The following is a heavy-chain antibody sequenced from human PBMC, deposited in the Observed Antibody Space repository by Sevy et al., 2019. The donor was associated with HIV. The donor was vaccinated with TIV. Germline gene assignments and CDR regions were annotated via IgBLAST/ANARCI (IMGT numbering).Heavy chain of an antibody. D-gene: IGHD3-22*01. Sequence: ASVKVSCKASGGTFSSYAISWVRHAPGQGLEWMGGIIPIFGTANYAQKFQGRVTITADESTSTAYMEQSSLRSEDTAVYYCARDRGYYYDSSGYGSHGAFDIWGQGTMVTVSS. V-gene: IGHV1-69*13. J-gene: IGHJ3*02. CDR2: IIPIFGTA. CDR1: GGTFSSYA. CDR3: ARDRGYYYDSSGYGSHGAFDI.